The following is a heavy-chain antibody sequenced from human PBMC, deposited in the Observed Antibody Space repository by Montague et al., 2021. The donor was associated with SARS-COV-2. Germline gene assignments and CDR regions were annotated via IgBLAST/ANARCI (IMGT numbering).Heavy chain of an antibody. D-gene: IGHD3-16*02. CDR1: GFTFSSYA. CDR3: ARDNYDYVWGSYRYIY. J-gene: IGHJ4*02. CDR2: LSYDGSNN. Sequence: SLRLSCAASGFTFSSYAMPWVRQAPGKGLEWVAVLSYDGSNNYYXXSLKGRFTISRDNSKNTLYLQMNSLRAEDTAVYYCARDNYDYVWGSYRYIYWGQGTLVTVSS. V-gene: IGHV3-30*04.